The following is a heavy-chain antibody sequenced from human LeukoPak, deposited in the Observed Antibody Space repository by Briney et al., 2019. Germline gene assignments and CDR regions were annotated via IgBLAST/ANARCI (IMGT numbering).Heavy chain of an antibody. CDR2: ISGSGGST. D-gene: IGHD3-3*01. Sequence: GGSLRLSCAASGFTFSSYAMSWVRQAPGKGLEWVSAISGSGGSTYYADSVKGRFTISRDNSKNTLYLQMNSLRAEDTAVYYCAKDTPTIFGVVPDTLDYWGQGTLVTVSS. CDR1: GFTFSSYA. J-gene: IGHJ4*02. V-gene: IGHV3-23*01. CDR3: AKDTPTIFGVVPDTLDY.